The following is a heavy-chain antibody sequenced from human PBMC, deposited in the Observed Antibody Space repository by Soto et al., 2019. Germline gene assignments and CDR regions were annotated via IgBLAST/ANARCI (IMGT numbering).Heavy chain of an antibody. J-gene: IGHJ4*02. CDR2: ISYDGSNK. CDR3: AKDYDFWSGYHQPYYFDY. Sequence: GGSLRLSCAASGFTFSSYGMHWVRQAPGKGLEWVAVISYDGSNKYYADSVKGRFTISRDNSKNTLYLQMNSLRAEDTALYYCAKDYDFWSGYHQPYYFDYWGQGTLVTVSS. D-gene: IGHD3-3*01. CDR1: GFTFSSYG. V-gene: IGHV3-30*18.